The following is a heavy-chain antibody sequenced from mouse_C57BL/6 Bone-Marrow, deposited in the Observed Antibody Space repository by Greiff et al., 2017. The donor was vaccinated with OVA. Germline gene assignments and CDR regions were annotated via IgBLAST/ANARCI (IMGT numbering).Heavy chain of an antibody. J-gene: IGHJ3*01. CDR2: ISSGSSTI. D-gene: IGHD4-1*01. V-gene: IGHV5-17*01. Sequence: EVNVVESGGGLVKPGGSLKLSCAASGFTFSDYGMHWVRQAPEKGLEWVAYISSGSSTIYYADTVKGRFTISRDNAKNTLFLQMTSLRSEDTAMYYCARQLGRGRAWFAYWGQGTLVTVSA. CDR3: ARQLGRGRAWFAY. CDR1: GFTFSDYG.